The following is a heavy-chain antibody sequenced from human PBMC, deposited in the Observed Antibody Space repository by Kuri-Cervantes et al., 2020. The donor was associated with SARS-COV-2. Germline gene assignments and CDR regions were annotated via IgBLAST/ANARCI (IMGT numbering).Heavy chain of an antibody. CDR2: ISSSGSTI. CDR1: GFTFSSYA. CDR3: AREGYYEPTDMDV. J-gene: IGHJ6*02. D-gene: IGHD3-22*01. V-gene: IGHV3-48*03. Sequence: SLKISCAASGFTFSSYAMSWVRQAPGKGLEWVSYISSSGSTIYYADSVKGRFTISRDNAKNSLYLQMNSLRAEDTAVYYCAREGYYEPTDMDVWGQGTTVTVSS.